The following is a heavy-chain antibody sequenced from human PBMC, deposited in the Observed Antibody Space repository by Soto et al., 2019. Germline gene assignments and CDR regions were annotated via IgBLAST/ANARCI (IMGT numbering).Heavy chain of an antibody. CDR3: ARIRTYYDCWSGPSGYYGMDV. CDR1: GFSLSTSGMC. CDR2: IDWDDDK. Sequence: SGPTLVNPTQTLTLTCTFSGFSLSTSGMCVSWIRQPPGKALEWLALIDWDDDKYYSTSLKTRLTISKDTSKNQVVLTMTNMDPVDTATYYCARIRTYYDCWSGPSGYYGMDVWGQGTTVTVSS. V-gene: IGHV2-70*01. D-gene: IGHD3-3*01. J-gene: IGHJ6*02.